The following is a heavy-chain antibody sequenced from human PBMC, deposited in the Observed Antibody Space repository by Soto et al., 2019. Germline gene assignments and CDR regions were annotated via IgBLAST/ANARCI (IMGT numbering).Heavy chain of an antibody. D-gene: IGHD3-22*01. CDR3: ARDMYYYDSSGRLDY. V-gene: IGHV1-18*01. CDR1: GYTFTSYG. J-gene: IGHJ4*02. Sequence: ASVKVSCKASGYTFTSYGIIWVRQAPGQGLEWMGWISAYNGNTNYAQKLQGRVTMTTDTSTSTAYMELRSLRSDDTAVYYCARDMYYYDSSGRLDYWGQGTLVTVSS. CDR2: ISAYNGNT.